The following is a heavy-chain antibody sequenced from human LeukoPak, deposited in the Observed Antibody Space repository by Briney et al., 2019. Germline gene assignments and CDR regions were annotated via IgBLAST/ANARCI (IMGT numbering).Heavy chain of an antibody. J-gene: IGHJ4*02. CDR2: IYYSGST. CDR1: GGSISSSSYY. V-gene: IGHV4-39*01. Sequence: SETLSLTCTVSGGSISSSSYYWGWIRQPPGKGLEWIGSIYYSGSTYYNPSLKIRVTISVDTSKNQFSLKLSSVTAADTAVYYCARRPDYGDYYFDYWGQGTLVTVSS. CDR3: ARRPDYGDYYFDY. D-gene: IGHD4-17*01.